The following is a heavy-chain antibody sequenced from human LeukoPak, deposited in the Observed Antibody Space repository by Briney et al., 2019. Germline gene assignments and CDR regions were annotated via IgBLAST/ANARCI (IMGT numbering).Heavy chain of an antibody. CDR2: IYHSGST. V-gene: IGHV4-59*08. Sequence: SETLSLTCTVSGDSISNYYWSWIRQPPGKGLEWIGYIYHSGSTNYNPSLKSRVTISVDTSKNQFSLRLSPVTAADTAVYYCARRQSTGWYFDYWGQGTLVTVSS. CDR1: GDSISNYY. D-gene: IGHD6-19*01. J-gene: IGHJ4*02. CDR3: ARRQSTGWYFDY.